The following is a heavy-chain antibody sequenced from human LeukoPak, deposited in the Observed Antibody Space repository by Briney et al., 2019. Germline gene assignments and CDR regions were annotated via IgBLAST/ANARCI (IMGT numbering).Heavy chain of an antibody. CDR3: ARLGQQLAAFNWFDP. D-gene: IGHD6-13*01. CDR1: GGSISSYY. CDR2: IYYSGST. Sequence: SETPSLTCTVSGGSISSYYWSWIRQPPGKGLEWIGYIYYSGSTNYNPSLKSRVTISVDTSKNQFSLKLSSVTAADTAVYYCARLGQQLAAFNWFDPWGQGTLVTVSS. V-gene: IGHV4-59*08. J-gene: IGHJ5*02.